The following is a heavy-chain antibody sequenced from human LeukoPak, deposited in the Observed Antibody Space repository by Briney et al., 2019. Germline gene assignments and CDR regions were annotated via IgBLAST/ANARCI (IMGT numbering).Heavy chain of an antibody. D-gene: IGHD2-15*01. CDR2: IYYSGST. V-gene: IGHV4-39*01. CDR3: ARIGLYYFDY. Sequence: NASETLSLTCTVSGGSISSSSYYWGWIRQPPGKGLEWIGSIYYSGSTYYNPSLKSRVTISVDTSKNQFSLKLSSVTAADMAVYYCARIGLYYFDYWGQGTLVTVSS. J-gene: IGHJ4*02. CDR1: GGSISSSSYY.